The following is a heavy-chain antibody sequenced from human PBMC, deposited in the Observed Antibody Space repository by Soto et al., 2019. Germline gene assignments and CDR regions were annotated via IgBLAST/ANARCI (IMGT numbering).Heavy chain of an antibody. CDR1: GGAISTYY. J-gene: IGHJ5*02. CDR3: ARGQRFSDWFDP. D-gene: IGHD3-3*01. CDR2: IYSSGST. V-gene: IGHV4-4*07. Sequence: QVHLQESGPGLVKPSETLSLTCTVSGGAISTYYWTWIRQPAGKGLEWIGRIYSSGSTKYNPSLQSRLTMSLDTSHNQFSLRLTSGTDADTAVYYCARGQRFSDWFDPWGQGTLVTVSS.